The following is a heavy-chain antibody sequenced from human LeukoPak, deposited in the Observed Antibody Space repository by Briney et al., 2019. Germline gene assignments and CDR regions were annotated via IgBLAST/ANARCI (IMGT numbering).Heavy chain of an antibody. Sequence: ASVEVSCKASGYTFTSYDINWVRQATGQGLEWMGWMNPNSGNTGYAQKFQGRVTMTRNTSISTAYMELSSLRSEDTAVYYCARGSGYYYDSSGYYPYYFDYWGQGTLVTVSS. D-gene: IGHD3-22*01. CDR1: GYTFTSYD. V-gene: IGHV1-8*01. CDR3: ARGSGYYYDSSGYYPYYFDY. J-gene: IGHJ4*02. CDR2: MNPNSGNT.